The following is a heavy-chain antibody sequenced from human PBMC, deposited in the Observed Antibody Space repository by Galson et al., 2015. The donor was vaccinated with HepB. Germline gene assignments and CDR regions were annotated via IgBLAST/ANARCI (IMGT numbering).Heavy chain of an antibody. V-gene: IGHV6-1*01. CDR2: TYYRSKWYN. D-gene: IGHD1/OR15-1a*01. CDR1: GDSVSSNSAA. Sequence: CAISGDSVSSNSAAWNWIRQSPSRGLEWLGRTYYRSKWYNDYAVSVKSRITINPDTSKNQFSLQLNSVTPEDTAVYYCARDQGTMGGLGAFDIWGQGTMVTLSP. CDR3: ARDQGTMGGLGAFDI. J-gene: IGHJ3*02.